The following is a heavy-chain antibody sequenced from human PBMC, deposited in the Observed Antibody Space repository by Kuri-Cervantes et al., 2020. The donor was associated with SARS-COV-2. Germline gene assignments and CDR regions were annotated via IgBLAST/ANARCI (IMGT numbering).Heavy chain of an antibody. CDR2: IFHSGST. Sequence: SQTLSLTCAVSSYSIANGYYWGWIRQPPGKGLEWIGNIFHSGSTQYNPSLKSRVTISVDTSKNQFSLKLSSVTAADTAVYYCARDSSEITFGGETFDYWGQGTLVTVSS. J-gene: IGHJ4*02. V-gene: IGHV4-38-2*02. CDR3: ARDSSEITFGGETFDY. CDR1: SYSIANGYY. D-gene: IGHD3-16*01.